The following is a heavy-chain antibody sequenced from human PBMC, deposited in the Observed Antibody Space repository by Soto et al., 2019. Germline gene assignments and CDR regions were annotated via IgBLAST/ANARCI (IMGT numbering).Heavy chain of an antibody. CDR1: GGYLSSYD. Sequence: SVTLSVTCTVAGGYLSSYDWSWIRQPPGKGLEWIGYIYYSGSTNYNPSLKSRVTISVDTSKNQFSLKLSSVTAADTAVYYCARNYYDFWSGSPPYGMDVWGQGTTVTVSS. V-gene: IGHV4-59*01. J-gene: IGHJ6*02. CDR3: ARNYYDFWSGSPPYGMDV. D-gene: IGHD3-3*01. CDR2: IYYSGST.